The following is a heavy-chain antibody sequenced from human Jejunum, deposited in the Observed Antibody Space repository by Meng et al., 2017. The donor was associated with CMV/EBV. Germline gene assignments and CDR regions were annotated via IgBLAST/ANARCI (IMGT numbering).Heavy chain of an antibody. CDR1: GFHFSNYA. Sequence: SGFHFSNYAMRWVRQAPRKGLEWLSYISSSGDRTYYAESVKGRFTTSRDNGRKLLYLDMNSLRAEDTAIYYCASNLGQWLDWFDPWGQGTLVTVSS. D-gene: IGHD6-19*01. CDR2: ISSSGDRT. V-gene: IGHV3-48*03. CDR3: ASNLGQWLDWFDP. J-gene: IGHJ5*02.